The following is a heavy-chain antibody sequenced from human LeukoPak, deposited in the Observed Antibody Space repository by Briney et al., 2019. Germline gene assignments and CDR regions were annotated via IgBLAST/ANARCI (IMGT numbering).Heavy chain of an antibody. CDR3: ARHPPYGGSPYYYYMDV. CDR2: ISSSSSTI. Sequence: GGCLRLSCVASGFTFSSYSMNWVRQAPGKGLEWVSYISSSSSTIYYADSVKGRFTISRDNAKNSLYLQINSLRAEDTAVYYCARHPPYGGSPYYYYMDVWGKGTTVTVSS. CDR1: GFTFSSYS. V-gene: IGHV3-48*01. D-gene: IGHD2-15*01. J-gene: IGHJ6*03.